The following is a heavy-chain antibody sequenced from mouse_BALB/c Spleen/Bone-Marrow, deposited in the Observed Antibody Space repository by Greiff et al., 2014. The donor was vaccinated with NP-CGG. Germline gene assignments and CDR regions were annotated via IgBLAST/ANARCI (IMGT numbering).Heavy chain of an antibody. J-gene: IGHJ3*01. CDR2: IDPANGNT. CDR3: AIYYYGSSGFAY. Sequence: VQLQPSGAELVKPGASVKLSCTASGFNIKDTYMHWVKQRPEQGLEWIGRIDPANGNTKYDPKFQGKATITADTSSNTAYPQLSSLTSEDTAVYYCAIYYYGSSGFAYWGQGTLVTVSA. CDR1: GFNIKDTY. V-gene: IGHV14-3*02. D-gene: IGHD1-1*01.